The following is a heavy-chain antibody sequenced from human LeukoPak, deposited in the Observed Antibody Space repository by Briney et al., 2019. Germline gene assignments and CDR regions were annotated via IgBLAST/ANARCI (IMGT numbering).Heavy chain of an antibody. Sequence: GGSLRLSCAASGFTFNTYSISWVRQAPGKGLEWVSYISSSGSAIYYADSVKGRLTISRDNAKNSLYLQMNSLRAEDTAVYYCAKNQEAADDAFDIWGQGTMVTVSS. CDR2: ISSSGSAI. V-gene: IGHV3-48*01. D-gene: IGHD2-15*01. CDR3: AKNQEAADDAFDI. J-gene: IGHJ3*02. CDR1: GFTFNTYS.